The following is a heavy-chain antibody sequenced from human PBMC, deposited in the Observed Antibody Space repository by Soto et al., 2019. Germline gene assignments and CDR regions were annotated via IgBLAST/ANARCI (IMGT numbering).Heavy chain of an antibody. CDR2: ISAYNGNT. CDR1: GYTFTSYG. Sequence: ASVKVSCKASGYTFTSYGISWVRQAPGQGLEWMGWISAYNGNTNYAQKLQGRVTMTTDTSTSTAYMELRSLRSDDKAVYYCARVDFWSGINWFDPWGQGTLVTVSS. D-gene: IGHD3-3*01. V-gene: IGHV1-18*01. CDR3: ARVDFWSGINWFDP. J-gene: IGHJ5*02.